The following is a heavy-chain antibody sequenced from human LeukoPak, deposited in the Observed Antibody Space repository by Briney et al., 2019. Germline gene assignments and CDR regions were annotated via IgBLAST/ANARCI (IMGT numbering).Heavy chain of an antibody. V-gene: IGHV3-23*01. CDR1: GFTFSTFA. CDR3: VDILTGPSPFDY. D-gene: IGHD3-9*01. CDR2: ISGSGGST. Sequence: GGSLRLSCAASGFTFSTFAMIWVRQAPGKGLEWVSAISGSGGSTYYADSVKGRFTISRDNSKNTLYLQMNSLRAEDTAVYYCVDILTGPSPFDYWGQGTLVTVSS. J-gene: IGHJ4*02.